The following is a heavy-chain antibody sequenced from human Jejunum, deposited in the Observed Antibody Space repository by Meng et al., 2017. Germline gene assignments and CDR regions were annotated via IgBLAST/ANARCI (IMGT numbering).Heavy chain of an antibody. V-gene: IGHV1-46*01. J-gene: IGHJ4*02. Sequence: ASVKVSCKASGYTFTSYYMHWVRQAPGQGLQWMGIINPIGGTTIYAQKFQGRVTMTRDTSTNTVYMELSSLGSEDTAVYYCARDRCRSISCYENDHWGQGTLVTVSS. CDR3: ARDRCRSISCYENDH. CDR1: GYTFTSYY. D-gene: IGHD2-2*01. CDR2: INPIGGTT.